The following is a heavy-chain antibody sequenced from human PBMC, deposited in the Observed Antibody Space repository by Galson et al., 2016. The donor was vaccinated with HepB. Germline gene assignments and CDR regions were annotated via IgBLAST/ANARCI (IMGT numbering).Heavy chain of an antibody. CDR3: ARQRRPYDRSGYLLDY. CDR2: VYYSGSA. D-gene: IGHD3-22*01. J-gene: IGHJ4*02. Sequence: SETLSLTCTVSGGSISNSRYYWGWIRQPPGKGLEWIGSVYYSGSAYYNPSLKSRVTISVDTSKNHFSLNVNSVTATDTAVYYCARQRRPYDRSGYLLDYWGQGTLVTVSS. V-gene: IGHV4-39*01. CDR1: GGSISNSRYY.